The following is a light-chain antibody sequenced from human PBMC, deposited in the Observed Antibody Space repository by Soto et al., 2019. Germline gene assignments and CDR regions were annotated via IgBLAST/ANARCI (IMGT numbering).Light chain of an antibody. CDR3: RSYASGSTGV. CDR2: EVG. CDR1: SSDVGAYNY. J-gene: IGLJ3*02. V-gene: IGLV2-14*01. Sequence: QSALTQPASVSGSPGQSITISCTGTSSDVGAYNYVSWYQQHPGKAPKLMIYEVGNRPSGVSNRFSGSKSGNAAYLTISGLQAEDEGDYYCRSYASGSTGVFGGGTKVTVL.